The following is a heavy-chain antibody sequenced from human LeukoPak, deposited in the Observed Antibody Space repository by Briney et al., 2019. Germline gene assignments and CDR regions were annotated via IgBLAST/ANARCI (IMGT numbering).Heavy chain of an antibody. J-gene: IGHJ4*02. D-gene: IGHD2-15*01. Sequence: GGSLRLSCAASGFTVSSNYMSWVRQAPGKGLEWVSVIYSGGSTYYADSVKGRFTISRDNSKNTLYLHINSLRAEDTAVYYCAGGYCSGGSCYLKYYFDYWGQGALVTVSS. V-gene: IGHV3-53*01. CDR1: GFTVSSNY. CDR3: AGGYCSGGSCYLKYYFDY. CDR2: IYSGGST.